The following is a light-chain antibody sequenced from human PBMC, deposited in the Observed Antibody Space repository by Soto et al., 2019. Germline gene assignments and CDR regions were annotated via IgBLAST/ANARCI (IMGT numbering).Light chain of an antibody. V-gene: IGLV2-23*02. CDR3: CSYAGSSLFKV. CDR1: SSDVGTYNL. CDR2: EVT. Sequence: QSALTQPASVSGSPGQSITISCTGTSSDVGTYNLVSWYQQHPGKAPKLMIYEVTKRPSGVSDRFSGSKSGNTASLTISGIQAEDEGDYYCCSYAGSSLFKVFGGGTKVTVL. J-gene: IGLJ3*02.